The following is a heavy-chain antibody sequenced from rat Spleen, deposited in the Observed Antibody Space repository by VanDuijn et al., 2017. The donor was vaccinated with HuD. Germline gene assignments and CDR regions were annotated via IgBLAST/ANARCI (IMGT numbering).Heavy chain of an antibody. CDR1: GFTFSNYD. CDR2: ISPSGGST. V-gene: IGHV5-25*01. D-gene: IGHD1-1*01. Sequence: EVQLVESGGGLVQPGRSLKLSCAASGFTFSNYDMAWVRQAPTEGLEWVASISPSGGSTDYRDSVKGRFTVSRDNTKSTLYLQMDSLRSEDTATYYCARHPDYSNYFDYWGQGVMVTVSS. J-gene: IGHJ2*01. CDR3: ARHPDYSNYFDY.